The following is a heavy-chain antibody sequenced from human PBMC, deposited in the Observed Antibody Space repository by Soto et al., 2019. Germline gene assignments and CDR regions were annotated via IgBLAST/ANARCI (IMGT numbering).Heavy chain of an antibody. J-gene: IGHJ6*02. CDR1: GGSSSGYY. V-gene: IGHV4-34*01. CDR3: ARVDYYYYGMDV. CDR2: INHSGST. Sequence: SETLSLTCAVYGGSSSGYYWSWIRQPPGKGLEWIGEINHSGSTNYNPSLKSRVTISVDTSKNQFSLKLSSVTAADTAVYYCARVDYYYYGMDVWGQGTTVTVSS.